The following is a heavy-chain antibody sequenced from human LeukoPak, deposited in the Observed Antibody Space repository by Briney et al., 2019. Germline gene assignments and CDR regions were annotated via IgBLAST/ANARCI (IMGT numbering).Heavy chain of an antibody. Sequence: SETLSLTCTVAGGSISSYYWSWIRQPPGKELEWIGYIYCSGSTNYNPSLKRRATISVDTTKNQFSLKLSSVTAADTAVYYCAREQLQTLNYYYYYYMDVWGKGTTVTVSS. CDR3: AREQLQTLNYYYYYYMDV. CDR2: IYCSGST. V-gene: IGHV4-59*01. D-gene: IGHD4-11*01. CDR1: GGSISSYY. J-gene: IGHJ6*03.